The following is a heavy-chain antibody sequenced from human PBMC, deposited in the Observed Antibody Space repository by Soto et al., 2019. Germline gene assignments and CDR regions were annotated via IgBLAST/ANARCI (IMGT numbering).Heavy chain of an antibody. V-gene: IGHV4-39*01. D-gene: IGHD3-10*01. CDR2: VYYNENT. J-gene: IGHJ5*02. CDR1: GGSISSFTYY. Sequence: SETLSLTCSVSGGSISSFTYYWGWIRQPPGKGLEWIGTVYYNENTYYNPSLKSRVTITVDTAKNQFSLNLRSVTAADTAMYFCERRERYYGSPGWFDPWGPGTLVTVSS. CDR3: ERRERYYGSPGWFDP.